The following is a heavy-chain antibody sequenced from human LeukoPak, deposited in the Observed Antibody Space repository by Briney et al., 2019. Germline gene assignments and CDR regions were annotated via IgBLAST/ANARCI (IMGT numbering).Heavy chain of an antibody. Sequence: SGTLSLTCAVSGGSISSSNWWSWVRQPPGKGLEWFGQIYHSGSTNYNPSLKSRVTISVDKSKNQFSLKLSSVTAADTAVYYCARDLYSGSYLHYWGQGTLVTVSS. V-gene: IGHV4-4*02. J-gene: IGHJ4*02. D-gene: IGHD1-26*01. CDR1: GGSISSSNW. CDR2: IYHSGST. CDR3: ARDLYSGSYLHY.